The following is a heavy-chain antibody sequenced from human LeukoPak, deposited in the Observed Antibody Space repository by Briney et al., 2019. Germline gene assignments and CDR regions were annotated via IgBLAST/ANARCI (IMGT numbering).Heavy chain of an antibody. D-gene: IGHD3-3*01. Sequence: GASVKVSCKASGYTFTSYDINWVRQATGQGLEWMGWMNPNSGNTGYAQKFQGRVTMTRDTSISTAYMELSRLRSDDTAVYYCARETTIFGVVAWFDPWGQGTLVTVSS. J-gene: IGHJ5*02. CDR1: GYTFTSYD. V-gene: IGHV1-8*01. CDR2: MNPNSGNT. CDR3: ARETTIFGVVAWFDP.